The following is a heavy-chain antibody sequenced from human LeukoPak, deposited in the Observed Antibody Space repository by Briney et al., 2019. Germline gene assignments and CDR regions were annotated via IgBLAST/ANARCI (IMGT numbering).Heavy chain of an antibody. CDR3: ARANNYHGSGSYYNVPVRWFDP. CDR2: ISAYNGNT. D-gene: IGHD3-10*01. CDR1: GYTFTSYG. Sequence: ASVKVSCKASGYTFTSYGISWVRQAPGQGLEWMGWISAYNGNTNYAQKLQGRVTMTTDTSTSTAYMELRSLRSDDTAVYYCARANNYHGSGSYYNVPVRWFDPWGQGTLVTVSS. J-gene: IGHJ5*02. V-gene: IGHV1-18*01.